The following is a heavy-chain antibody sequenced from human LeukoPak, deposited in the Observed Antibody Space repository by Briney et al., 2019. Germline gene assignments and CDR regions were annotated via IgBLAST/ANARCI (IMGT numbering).Heavy chain of an antibody. CDR2: IWYDGSNK. CDR3: ARVGPLYYGGDCYFGY. J-gene: IGHJ4*02. CDR1: GFIFSSYG. Sequence: GSSLTLSCAASGFIFSSYGMHWVRQAPGKGLEWGAVIWYDGSNKYYADSVKGRFTISRDNSKNTLYMQMNSLRAEDTAVYYCARVGPLYYGGDCYFGYWGQGTLGTVSS. D-gene: IGHD2-21*02. V-gene: IGHV3-33*01.